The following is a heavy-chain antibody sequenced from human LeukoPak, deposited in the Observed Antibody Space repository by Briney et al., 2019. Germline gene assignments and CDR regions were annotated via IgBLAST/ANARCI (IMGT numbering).Heavy chain of an antibody. CDR3: ARGNNYGSGSLFYG. CDR2: IDPSTGGT. J-gene: IGHJ4*02. D-gene: IGHD3-10*01. V-gene: IGHV1-2*02. Sequence: GASVKVSCKASGGTFTSYDINWVRQATGQGLEGMGWIDPSTGGTNYAQDVQGRGTMTRDTSTTTVYMELSSLKSDDTAVYHCARGNNYGSGSLFYGWGQGTLVTVSS. CDR1: GGTFTSYD.